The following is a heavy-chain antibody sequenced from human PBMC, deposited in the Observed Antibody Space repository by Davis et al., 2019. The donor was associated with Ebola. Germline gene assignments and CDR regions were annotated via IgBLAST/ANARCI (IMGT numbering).Heavy chain of an antibody. Sequence: MPSETLSLTCTVSGGSISDYYWNWVRQSPGKGLEWIGYISSSGSTEYNPSLKSRVAISVDTSKNQFSLKLSSVTAADTAVYYCARQLWLQHLDYWGQGTLVTVSS. V-gene: IGHV4-59*08. CDR2: ISSSGST. J-gene: IGHJ4*02. CDR1: GGSISDYY. CDR3: ARQLWLQHLDY. D-gene: IGHD5-18*01.